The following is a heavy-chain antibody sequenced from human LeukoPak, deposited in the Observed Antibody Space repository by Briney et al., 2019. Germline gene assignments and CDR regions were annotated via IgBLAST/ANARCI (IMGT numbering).Heavy chain of an antibody. Sequence: GGSLTLPCGVSGFTFSRYGMHWVRHAPGKGLEGVAVIWYDGSNKYYADSVKGRFTISRDNSKNTLYLQMNSLRAEDTAVYYCARDPHSGQLVDYWGQGTLVTVSS. J-gene: IGHJ4*02. V-gene: IGHV3-33*01. CDR2: IWYDGSNK. CDR3: ARDPHSGQLVDY. D-gene: IGHD6-13*01. CDR1: GFTFSRYG.